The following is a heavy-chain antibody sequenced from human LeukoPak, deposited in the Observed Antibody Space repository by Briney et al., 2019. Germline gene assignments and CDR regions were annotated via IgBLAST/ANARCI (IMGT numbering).Heavy chain of an antibody. CDR3: AKEGKTRNWNYFQAKPVY. CDR2: IRYDGSNK. V-gene: IGHV3-30*02. Sequence: PGGSLRLSCAASGFTFSSYGMHWVRQAPGKGLEWVAFIRYDGSNKYYADSVKGRFTISRDNSKNTLYLQMNSLRAEDTAVYYCAKEGKTRNWNYFQAKPVYWGQGTLVIVSS. J-gene: IGHJ4*02. CDR1: GFTFSSYG. D-gene: IGHD1-7*01.